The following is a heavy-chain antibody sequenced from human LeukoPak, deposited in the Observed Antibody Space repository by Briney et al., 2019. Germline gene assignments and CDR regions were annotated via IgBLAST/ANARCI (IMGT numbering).Heavy chain of an antibody. D-gene: IGHD6-13*01. Sequence: GGSLRLSCAASGFTFSSYSMNWVRQAPGKGLEWVSSISSSSSYIYYADSVKGRLTIPRDNSRNTLYLQMNSLRAEDTAVYYCARVVDGGSSWYSPMEYWGQGTKVTVSS. V-gene: IGHV3-21*01. J-gene: IGHJ4*02. CDR1: GFTFSSYS. CDR2: ISSSSSYI. CDR3: ARVVDGGSSWYSPMEY.